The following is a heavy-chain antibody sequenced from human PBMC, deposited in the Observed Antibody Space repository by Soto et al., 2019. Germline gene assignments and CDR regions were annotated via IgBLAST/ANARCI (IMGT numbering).Heavy chain of an antibody. D-gene: IGHD6-13*01. CDR3: ARGKSGQLGPGYYYGMDV. J-gene: IGHJ6*02. CDR2: IYYSGST. Sequence: SETLSLTCTVSGGSIGSSHWSWIRQPPGKGLEWIGYIYYSGSTTYNPSLKSRVTSSVDTSKNQFSLELSSVTAADTAVYYCARGKSGQLGPGYYYGMDVWGQGTTVTVSS. V-gene: IGHV4-59*01. CDR1: GGSIGSSH.